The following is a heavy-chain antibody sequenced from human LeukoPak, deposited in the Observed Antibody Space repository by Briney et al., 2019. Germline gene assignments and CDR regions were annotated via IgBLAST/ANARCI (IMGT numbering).Heavy chain of an antibody. Sequence: PSQTLSLTCTVSGGSISSGAYYWSWIRQPPGKGLEWIGYIYYSGSTNYNPSLKSRVTISVDASKNHFSLKLSSVTAADTAVYYCARGRSLGIIDYWGQGALVTVSS. CDR2: IYYSGST. CDR3: ARGRSLGIIDY. V-gene: IGHV4-61*03. CDR1: GGSISSGAYY. J-gene: IGHJ4*02. D-gene: IGHD3-16*01.